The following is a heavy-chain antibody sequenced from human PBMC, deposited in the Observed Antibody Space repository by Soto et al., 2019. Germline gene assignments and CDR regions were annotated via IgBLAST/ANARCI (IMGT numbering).Heavy chain of an antibody. CDR1: GFSLSTSGVG. CDR3: AHSLGYYYDSSGYFNFDY. J-gene: IGHJ4*02. CDR2: IYWDDDK. Sequence: QITLKESGPTLVKPTQTLTLTCTFSGFSLSTSGVGVGWIRQPPGKALEWLALIYWDDDKRYSPSLKSRLTITKATSKNQVVLTMTNMDPVDTATYYCAHSLGYYYDSSGYFNFDYWGQGTLVTVSS. V-gene: IGHV2-5*02. D-gene: IGHD3-22*01.